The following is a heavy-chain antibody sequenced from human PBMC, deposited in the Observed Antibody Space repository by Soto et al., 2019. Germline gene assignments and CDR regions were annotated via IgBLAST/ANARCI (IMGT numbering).Heavy chain of an antibody. Sequence: QVQLVQSGAEVKKPGASVKVSCKASGYTFTIYGISWVRLAPGQGLEWMGWISGYNGNTDYAQNRQDRVTLTADASTSSVYMELMTLRSDDTAVYDCARVDYYDSSGDYGYWGHGTLITVSS. D-gene: IGHD3-22*01. CDR2: ISGYNGNT. CDR3: ARVDYYDSSGDYGY. V-gene: IGHV1-18*04. J-gene: IGHJ4*01. CDR1: GYTFTIYG.